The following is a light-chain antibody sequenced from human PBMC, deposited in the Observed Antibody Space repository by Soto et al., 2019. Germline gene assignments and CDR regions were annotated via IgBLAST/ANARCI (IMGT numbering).Light chain of an antibody. CDR1: QDIRNF. Sequence: DIPMTKSPTSLSASVGDRVTITCRASQDIRNFVAWYQQKPGKAPKLLMYAAFTLQSGVPSRFSGSASGKDFTLTINSLQPEHVATYSCQKYSSVPVFGPGTKVEIK. V-gene: IGKV1-27*01. CDR2: AAF. CDR3: QKYSSVPV. J-gene: IGKJ3*01.